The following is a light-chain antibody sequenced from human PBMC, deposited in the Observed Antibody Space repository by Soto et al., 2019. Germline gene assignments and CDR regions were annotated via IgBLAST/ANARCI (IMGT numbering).Light chain of an antibody. CDR1: KDIRKY. V-gene: IGKV1-33*01. CDR2: DAS. J-gene: IGKJ5*01. CDR3: QQLNSYLIT. Sequence: IQMNQSPSSLSASVGDRVTITCQATKDIRKYLNWYQQKPGKAPKLLIYDASSLETGVPSRFSGSGSGTDFTLTISSLQPEDFATYYCQQLNSYLITFGQGTRLEI.